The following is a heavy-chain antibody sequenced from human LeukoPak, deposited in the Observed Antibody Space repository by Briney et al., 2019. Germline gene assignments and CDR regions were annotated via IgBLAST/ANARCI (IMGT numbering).Heavy chain of an antibody. D-gene: IGHD3-22*01. CDR2: INHSGST. V-gene: IGHV4-34*01. CDR3: ARKYWRPIVVVIRTPGYFDL. Sequence: KASETLSLTCAVYGGSFSGYYWSWIRQPPGKGLEWIGEINHSGSTNYNPSLKSRVTISVDTSKNQFSLKLSSVTAADTAVYYCARKYWRPIVVVIRTPGYFDLRGRGTLVTVSS. CDR1: GGSFSGYY. J-gene: IGHJ2*01.